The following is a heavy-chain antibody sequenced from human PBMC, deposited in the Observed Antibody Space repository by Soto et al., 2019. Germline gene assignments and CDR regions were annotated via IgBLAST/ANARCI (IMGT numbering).Heavy chain of an antibody. V-gene: IGHV1-8*01. CDR1: GYTFTSYY. CDR3: ARGDSSSSTYYYYYGMDV. D-gene: IGHD6-6*01. CDR2: MNPNSGNT. J-gene: IGHJ6*02. Sequence: ASVNVSCKPSGYTFTSYYMNWGRQATGQGLEWMGWMNPNSGNTGYAQKFQGRVAMTRNTSISTAYMELSSLRSEDTAVYYCARGDSSSSTYYYYYGMDVWGQGTTVTVSS.